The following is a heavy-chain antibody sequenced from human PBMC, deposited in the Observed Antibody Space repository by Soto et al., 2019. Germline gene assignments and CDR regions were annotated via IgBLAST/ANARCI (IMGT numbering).Heavy chain of an antibody. D-gene: IGHD6-13*01. CDR1: GYTFTGYY. Sequence: ASVKVSCKASGYTFTGYYMHWVRQAPGQGLEWMGWINPNSGGTNYAQKFQGWVTMTRDTSISTAYMELSRLRSDDTAVYYCARGFREWGIAAAVAPRHWFDPWGQGTLVTVSS. V-gene: IGHV1-2*04. CDR3: ARGFREWGIAAAVAPRHWFDP. CDR2: INPNSGGT. J-gene: IGHJ5*02.